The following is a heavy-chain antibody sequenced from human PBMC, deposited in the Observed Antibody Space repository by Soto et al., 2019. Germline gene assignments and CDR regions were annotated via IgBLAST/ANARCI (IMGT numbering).Heavy chain of an antibody. V-gene: IGHV1-3*01. CDR1: GYTFTSYA. Sequence: ASVKVSCKASGYTFTSYAMHWVRQAPGQRLEWMGWINAGNGNTKYSQKFQGRVTITRDTSASTAYMELSSLRSEDTAVYYCASSLTGDDAFDIWGQGTMVTVSS. D-gene: IGHD7-27*01. CDR3: ASSLTGDDAFDI. J-gene: IGHJ3*02. CDR2: INAGNGNT.